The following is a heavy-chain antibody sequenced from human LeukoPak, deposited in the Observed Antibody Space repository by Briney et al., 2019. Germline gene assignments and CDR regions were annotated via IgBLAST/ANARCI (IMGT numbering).Heavy chain of an antibody. Sequence: SETLSLTCTVSGGSISSYYWSWIRQPPGKGLEWIGYIYYSGSTNYNPSLKSRVTISVDTSKNQFSLKLSSVTAADTAVYYCARLPDYWGQGTLVTVSS. V-gene: IGHV4-59*08. CDR2: IYYSGST. J-gene: IGHJ4*02. CDR1: GGSISSYY. CDR3: ARLPDY.